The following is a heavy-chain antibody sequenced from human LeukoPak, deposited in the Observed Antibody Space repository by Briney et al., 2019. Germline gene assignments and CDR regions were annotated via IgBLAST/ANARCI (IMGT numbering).Heavy chain of an antibody. Sequence: GGSLRLSCAASGFTFSSSAMSWVRQAPGKGLEWLSAISNNGGYTYYADSVQGRFTISRDNSKSTLCLQMNSLRAEDTAVYYCAKQLGYCSDGSCYFPYWGQGTLVTVSS. D-gene: IGHD2-15*01. V-gene: IGHV3-23*01. CDR2: ISNNGGYT. CDR3: AKQLGYCSDGSCYFPY. J-gene: IGHJ4*02. CDR1: GFTFSSSA.